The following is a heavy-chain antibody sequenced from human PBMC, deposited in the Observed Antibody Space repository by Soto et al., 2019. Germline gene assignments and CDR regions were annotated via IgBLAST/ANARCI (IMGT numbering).Heavy chain of an antibody. Sequence: QITLKESGPTLVKPTQTLTLTCTFSGFSLSTSGVGVGWIRQPPGKALEWLALIYWDDDKRYSPSLKSRLTIPKDTSKNQVVLTMTNMDPVDTATYYGAHRPHYSSSRYWFDPWGQGTLVTVSS. V-gene: IGHV2-5*02. J-gene: IGHJ5*02. CDR3: AHRPHYSSSRYWFDP. D-gene: IGHD6-6*01. CDR2: IYWDDDK. CDR1: GFSLSTSGVG.